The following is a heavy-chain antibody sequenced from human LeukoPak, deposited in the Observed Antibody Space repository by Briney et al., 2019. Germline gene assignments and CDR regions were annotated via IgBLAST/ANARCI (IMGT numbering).Heavy chain of an antibody. CDR1: GFTFSSYW. Sequence: SGGSLRLSCAASGFTFSSYWMHWVRQAPGKGLVWVSRINRDGSSTTYADSVKGRVTISRDNTKNTVYLQMNSLRAEDTAVYYCARGRLWNTDYWGQGTLVTVSS. V-gene: IGHV3-74*01. CDR2: INRDGSST. CDR3: ARGRLWNTDY. J-gene: IGHJ4*02. D-gene: IGHD1/OR15-1a*01.